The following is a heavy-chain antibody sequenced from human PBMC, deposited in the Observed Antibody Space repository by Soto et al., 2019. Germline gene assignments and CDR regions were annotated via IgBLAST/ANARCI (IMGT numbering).Heavy chain of an antibody. J-gene: IGHJ5*02. CDR2: MNPNTGNT. D-gene: IGHD1-20*01. CDR1: GYTFTRYD. V-gene: IGHV1-8*01. CDR3: ARGRAITGTMPS. Sequence: QVQLVQSGAEVKKPGASVKVSCKASGYTFTRYDINWVRQATGQGLEWMGWMNPNTGNTGYAQKFQGRVTMTRNTSISTAYMELSSLRSEDTAVYYCARGRAITGTMPSWGQGTLVTVSS.